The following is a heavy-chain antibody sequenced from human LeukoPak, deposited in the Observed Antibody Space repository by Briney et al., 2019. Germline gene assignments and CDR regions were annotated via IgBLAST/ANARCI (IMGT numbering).Heavy chain of an antibody. CDR2: INHSGST. Sequence: PSETLSLTCTDSGGSISSHYWSWIRQPPGKGLEWIGEINHSGSTNYNPSLKSRVTISVDTSKNQFSLKLSSVTAADTAVYYCARGRGESSSWYYFDYWGQGTLVTVSS. CDR3: ARGRGESSSWYYFDY. CDR1: GGSISSHY. J-gene: IGHJ4*02. V-gene: IGHV4-34*01. D-gene: IGHD6-13*01.